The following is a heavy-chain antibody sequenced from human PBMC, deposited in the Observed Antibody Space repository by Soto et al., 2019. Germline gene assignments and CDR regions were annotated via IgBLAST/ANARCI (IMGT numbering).Heavy chain of an antibody. Sequence: GGSLRLSCAASGFTFSNYGIHWVRQAPGKGLEWVAVIWYDGSNKYYADSVKGRFTISRDNSENTLYLQMNSLRAEDTAVYYCTRESLRTLDYWGQGTLVTVAS. D-gene: IGHD4-17*01. V-gene: IGHV3-33*01. CDR1: GFTFSNYG. J-gene: IGHJ4*02. CDR3: TRESLRTLDY. CDR2: IWYDGSNK.